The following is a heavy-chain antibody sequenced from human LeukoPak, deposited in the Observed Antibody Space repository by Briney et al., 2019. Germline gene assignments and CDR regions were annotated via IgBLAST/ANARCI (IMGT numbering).Heavy chain of an antibody. J-gene: IGHJ5*02. V-gene: IGHV4-39*01. CDR1: GGSISSSSYY. CDR3: ARRSWYTSSSLNWFDP. Sequence: PSETLSLTRTVSGGSISSSSYYWGWIRQPPGKGLEWIGSIYYSGSTYYNPSLKSRVTMSVDTSKNQFSLKLSSVTAADTAVYYCARRSWYTSSSLNWFDPWGQGTLVTVSS. D-gene: IGHD6-13*01. CDR2: IYYSGST.